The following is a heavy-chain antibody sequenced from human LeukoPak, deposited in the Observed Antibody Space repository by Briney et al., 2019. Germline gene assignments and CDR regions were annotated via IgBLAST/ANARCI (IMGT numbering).Heavy chain of an antibody. Sequence: PVASVKVSCKASGYTFTGYYMHWVRQAPGQGLEWMGWINPNSGDTNYAKKFQGRVTMTRDTPISTAYMELSRLRSDDTAVYYCARGGSGGSSELYYGMDVWGQGTTVTVSS. V-gene: IGHV1-2*02. CDR1: GYTFTGYY. J-gene: IGHJ6*02. CDR2: INPNSGDT. D-gene: IGHD2-15*01. CDR3: ARGGSGGSSELYYGMDV.